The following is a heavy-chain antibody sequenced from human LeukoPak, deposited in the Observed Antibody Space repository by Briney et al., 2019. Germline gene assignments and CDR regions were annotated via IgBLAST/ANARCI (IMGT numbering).Heavy chain of an antibody. CDR2: IYSGGST. CDR1: GFTVSSNH. V-gene: IGHV3-53*01. D-gene: IGHD5/OR15-5a*01. J-gene: IGHJ4*02. CDR3: AREVYGDDY. Sequence: GGSLRLSCAASGFTVSSNHMSWVRQAPGKVLEWVSVIYSGGSTYYDDSVKGRFTISRNNSKNTLYLQMNSLRAEDTAVYYCAREVYGDDYWGQGTLVTVSS.